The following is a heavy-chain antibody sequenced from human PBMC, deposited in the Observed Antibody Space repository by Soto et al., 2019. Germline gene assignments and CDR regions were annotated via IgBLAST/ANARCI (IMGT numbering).Heavy chain of an antibody. CDR3: AKDVVGATFGPFAPHNDY. Sequence: HPGGSLRLSCAASGFTFSSYGMHWVRQAPGKGLEWVAVISYDGSNKYYADSVKGRFTISRDNSKNTLYLQMNSLRAEDTAVYYCAKDVVGATFGPFAPHNDYWGQGTLVTVSS. CDR2: ISYDGSNK. D-gene: IGHD1-26*01. J-gene: IGHJ4*02. V-gene: IGHV3-30*18. CDR1: GFTFSSYG.